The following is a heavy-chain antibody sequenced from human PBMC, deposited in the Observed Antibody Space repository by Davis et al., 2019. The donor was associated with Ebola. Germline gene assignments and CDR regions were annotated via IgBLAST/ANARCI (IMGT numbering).Heavy chain of an antibody. V-gene: IGHV4-59*08. J-gene: IGHJ6*02. CDR1: GGSISSYY. Sequence: SETLSLTCTVSGGSISSYYWSWIRQPPGKGLEWIGYIYYSGSTNYNPSLKSRVTISVDTSKNQFSLKLSSVTAADTAVYYCARHVSAYYYDSSGYYSVPSGMDVWGQGTTVTVSS. D-gene: IGHD3-22*01. CDR2: IYYSGST. CDR3: ARHVSAYYYDSSGYYSVPSGMDV.